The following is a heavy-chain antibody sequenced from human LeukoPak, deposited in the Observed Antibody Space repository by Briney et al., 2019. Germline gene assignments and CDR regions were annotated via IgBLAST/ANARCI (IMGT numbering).Heavy chain of an antibody. CDR1: GFTVSSNY. D-gene: IGHD6-13*01. CDR3: ARDPLYSSSGRLDAFDI. Sequence: PGGSLRLSCAASGFTVSSNYMSWVRQAPGKGLEWVSVIYSGGSTYYADSAKGRFTISRDNSKNTLYLQMNSLRAEDTAVYYCARDPLYSSSGRLDAFDIWGQGTMVTVSS. V-gene: IGHV3-53*01. CDR2: IYSGGST. J-gene: IGHJ3*02.